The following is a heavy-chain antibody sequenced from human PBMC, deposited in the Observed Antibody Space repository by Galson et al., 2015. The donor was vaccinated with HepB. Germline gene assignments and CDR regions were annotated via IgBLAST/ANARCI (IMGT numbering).Heavy chain of an antibody. CDR3: VRGHYGDPYYFDY. J-gene: IGHJ4*02. CDR2: INTDGSNT. Sequence: SLRLSCAASGFTLSGYWIHWVRQGAGKGLVWVSRINTDGSNTNYADSVKGRFTISRDNAKNTLYLQMNSLRAEDTAVYYCVRGHYGDPYYFDYWGQGTLVTVSS. D-gene: IGHD4-17*01. CDR1: GFTLSGYW. V-gene: IGHV3-74*01.